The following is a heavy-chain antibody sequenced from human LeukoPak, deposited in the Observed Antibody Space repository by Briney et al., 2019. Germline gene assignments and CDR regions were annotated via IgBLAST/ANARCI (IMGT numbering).Heavy chain of an antibody. J-gene: IGHJ4*02. V-gene: IGHV3-74*01. CDR1: GFTFSTYW. D-gene: IGHD5-12*01. Sequence: GGSLRLSCAASGFTFSTYWMHWVRHAPGKGLVWVSRINPDGTTTSYADSVKGRFTISRDNAKDTVYLQMNSLRAEDTAVYYCARDGYSGHFDYWGQGTLVTVSS. CDR2: INPDGTTT. CDR3: ARDGYSGHFDY.